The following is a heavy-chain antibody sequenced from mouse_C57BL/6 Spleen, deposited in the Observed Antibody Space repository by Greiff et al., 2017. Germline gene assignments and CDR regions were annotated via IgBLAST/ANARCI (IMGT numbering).Heavy chain of an antibody. V-gene: IGHV7-3*01. CDR3: ARSPYYDYDGYYFDY. CDR1: GFTFTDYY. D-gene: IGHD2-4*01. CDR2: IRNKANGYTT. J-gene: IGHJ2*01. Sequence: EVKLVESGGGLVQPGGSLSLSCAASGFTFTDYYMSWVRQPPGKALEWLGFIRNKANGYTTEYSASVKGRLTISRDNSQSILYLQMNALRAEDSATYYCARSPYYDYDGYYFDYWGQGTTLTVSS.